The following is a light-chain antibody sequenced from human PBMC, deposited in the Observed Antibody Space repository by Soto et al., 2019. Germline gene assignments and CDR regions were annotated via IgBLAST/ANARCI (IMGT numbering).Light chain of an antibody. CDR3: QEYDNWPRLT. J-gene: IGKJ3*01. CDR2: SAS. Sequence: EIVMTQSPATLSVSPGERATRSCRASQSVSNNLAWYQHKPGQAPRLLIYSASTRATDVPARFSGRGSGTEFTLTVSSLQSEDFAVYYCQEYDNWPRLTFGPGTKADIK. CDR1: QSVSNN. V-gene: IGKV3-15*01.